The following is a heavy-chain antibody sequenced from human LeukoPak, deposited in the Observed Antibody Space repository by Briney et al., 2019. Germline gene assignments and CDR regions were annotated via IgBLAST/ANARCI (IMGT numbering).Heavy chain of an antibody. CDR2: ISSSGSSI. CDR3: ARYLDYGDYFYFDY. D-gene: IGHD4-17*01. J-gene: IGHJ4*02. V-gene: IGHV3-48*03. Sequence: PGGSLRLSCAASGFTLSSYEMNWVRQAPGKGLEWVSYISSSGSSIYYADSVKGRFTISRDNAKNSLYLQMNSLRAEDTAVYYCARYLDYGDYFYFDYWGQGTLVTVSP. CDR1: GFTLSSYE.